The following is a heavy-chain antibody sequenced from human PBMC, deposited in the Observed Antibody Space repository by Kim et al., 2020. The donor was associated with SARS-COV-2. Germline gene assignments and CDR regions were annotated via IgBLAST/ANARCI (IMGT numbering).Heavy chain of an antibody. V-gene: IGHV3-64*01. D-gene: IGHD6-19*01. CDR3: ARGRSGWYRYYFDY. J-gene: IGHJ4*02. Sequence: ANSVKGRFTISRDNSKNTLYRQMGSLRAEDMAVYYCARGRSGWYRYYFDYWGQGTLVTVSS.